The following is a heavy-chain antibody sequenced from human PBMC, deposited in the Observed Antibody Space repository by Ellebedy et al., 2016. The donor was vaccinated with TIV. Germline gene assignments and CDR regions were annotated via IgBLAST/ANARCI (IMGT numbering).Heavy chain of an antibody. CDR1: GYSFTSYW. CDR2: IYPGDSDT. V-gene: IGHV5-51*01. CDR3: ARLSGLYYPVRRYYYGMDV. J-gene: IGHJ6*02. D-gene: IGHD3-10*01. Sequence: GESLKISXKGSGYSFTSYWIGWVRQMPGKGLEWMGIIYPGDSDTRYSPSFQGQVTISADKSISTAYLQWSSLKASDTAMYYCARLSGLYYPVRRYYYGMDVWGQGTTVTVSS.